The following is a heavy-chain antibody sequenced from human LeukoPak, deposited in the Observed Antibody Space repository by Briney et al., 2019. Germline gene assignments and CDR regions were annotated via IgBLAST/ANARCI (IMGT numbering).Heavy chain of an antibody. CDR1: GFTFSSYS. CDR3: ARDPVEPHANHGMDV. CDR2: ISSSSSTI. J-gene: IGHJ6*02. V-gene: IGHV3-48*04. Sequence: PGGSLRLSCAASGFTFSSYSMNWVRQAPGKGLEWVSYISSSSSTIYYADSVKGRFTISRDNAKNSLYLQMNSLRAEDTAVYYCARDPVEPHANHGMDVWGQGTTVTVSS.